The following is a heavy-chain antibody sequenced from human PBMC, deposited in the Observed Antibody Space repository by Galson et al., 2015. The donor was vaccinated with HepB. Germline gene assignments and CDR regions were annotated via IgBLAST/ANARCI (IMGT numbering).Heavy chain of an antibody. CDR2: IIPILGIA. Sequence: SVKVSCKASGGTFSSYTISWVRQAPGQGLEWMGRIIPILGIANYAQKFQGRVTITADESTSTAYMELSSLRSEDTAVYYCARGSKSSIAAAARDWFDPWGQGTLVTVSS. D-gene: IGHD6-13*01. J-gene: IGHJ5*02. V-gene: IGHV1-69*02. CDR3: ARGSKSSIAAAARDWFDP. CDR1: GGTFSSYT.